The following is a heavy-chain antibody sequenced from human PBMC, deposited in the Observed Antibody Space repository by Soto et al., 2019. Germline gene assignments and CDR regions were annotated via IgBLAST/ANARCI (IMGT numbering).Heavy chain of an antibody. J-gene: IGHJ4*02. Sequence: ASVEVSCKASGVTFSSYAISWVRQAPGQGLEWMGGIIPIFGTANYAQEFQGRVTITADESTSTAYMELSSLRSEDTAVYYCARSDTAMVTFSTAFDNWGQETLVTLSS. CDR3: ARSDTAMVTFSTAFDN. CDR1: GVTFSSYA. D-gene: IGHD5-18*01. CDR2: IIPIFGTA. V-gene: IGHV1-69*13.